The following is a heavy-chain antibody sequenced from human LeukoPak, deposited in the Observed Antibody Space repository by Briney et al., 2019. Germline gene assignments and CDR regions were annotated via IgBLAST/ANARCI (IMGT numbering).Heavy chain of an antibody. V-gene: IGHV4-59*01. D-gene: IGHD3-10*01. CDR3: ARFGAVQGVIFNFDY. CDR2: IYYSGST. J-gene: IGHJ4*02. CDR1: GGSISSYY. Sequence: PSETLSLTCTVSGGSISSYYWSWIRQPPGKGLEWIGYIYYSGSTNYNPSLKSRVTISVDTSKNQFSLKLSSVTAADTAVHYCARFGAVQGVIFNFDYWGQGTLVTVSS.